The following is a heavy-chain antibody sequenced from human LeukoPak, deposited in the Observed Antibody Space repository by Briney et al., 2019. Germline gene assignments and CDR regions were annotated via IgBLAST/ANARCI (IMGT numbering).Heavy chain of an antibody. CDR3: ARDEYWFDP. CDR1: GGSISSYY. V-gene: IGHV4-59*01. CDR2: IYYSGST. J-gene: IGHJ5*02. Sequence: SETLSLTCPVSGGSISSYYWSWIRQPLGKGLEWIGYIYYSGSTNYNPSLKSRVTISVDTSKNQFSLKLSSVTAADTAVYYCARDEYWFDPWGQGTLVTVSS.